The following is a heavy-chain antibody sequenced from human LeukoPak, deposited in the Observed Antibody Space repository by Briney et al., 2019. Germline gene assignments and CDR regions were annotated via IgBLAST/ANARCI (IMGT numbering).Heavy chain of an antibody. D-gene: IGHD2-21*02. CDR2: IYYTGST. J-gene: IGHJ6*03. V-gene: IGHV4-59*01. CDR1: GGSISSYY. CDR3: ASVLTSCGGDCYSYPYYYYMDV. Sequence: SETLSLTCTVSGGSISSYYWSWIRQPPGKGREWIGYIYYTGSTNYNPSLKSRVTISVDTSKNQFSLKLSSVTAADTAVYYCASVLTSCGGDCYSYPYYYYMDVWGKGATVTVSS.